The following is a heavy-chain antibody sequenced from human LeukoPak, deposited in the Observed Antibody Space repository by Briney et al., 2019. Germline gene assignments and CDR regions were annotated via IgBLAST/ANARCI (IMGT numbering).Heavy chain of an antibody. Sequence: GGSLRLSCTASGFTFSDAWVTWVRQAPGKGLEWVGRIRSKTSGGATDYAAPVNGRFTISRYDSKSTTFLQMNSLKTEDTAVYYCNTFNWNSPFDYWGQGTLVTVSS. CDR2: IRSKTSGGAT. D-gene: IGHD1-20*01. V-gene: IGHV3-15*01. CDR3: NTFNWNSPFDY. CDR1: GFTFSDAW. J-gene: IGHJ4*02.